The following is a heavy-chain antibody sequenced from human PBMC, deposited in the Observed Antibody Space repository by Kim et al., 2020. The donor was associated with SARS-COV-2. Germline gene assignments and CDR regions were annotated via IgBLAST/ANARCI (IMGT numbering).Heavy chain of an antibody. J-gene: IGHJ4*02. CDR3: ARDGNYYDSSAPEV. Sequence: DSVKGRFTISKDNSKNTLYLQMNSLRAEDAAVYYCARDGNYYDSSAPEVWGQGTLVTVSS. V-gene: IGHV3-30*01. D-gene: IGHD3-22*01.